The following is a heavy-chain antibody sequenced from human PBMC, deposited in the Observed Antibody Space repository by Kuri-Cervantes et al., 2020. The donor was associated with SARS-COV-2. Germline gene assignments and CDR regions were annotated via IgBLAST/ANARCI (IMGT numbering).Heavy chain of an antibody. V-gene: IGHV1-2*02. D-gene: IGHD3-10*01. CDR2: INPNSGGT. CDR1: GYTVTGYY. CDR3: ARYRDDAFDI. J-gene: IGHJ3*02. Sequence: AAVNVSCKASGYTVTGYYMHWVRQAPGQGLEWMGWINPNSGGTNYAQKLQGRVTMTRDTSISTAYMELSRLRSDDTAVYYCARYRDDAFDIWGQGTMVTVSS.